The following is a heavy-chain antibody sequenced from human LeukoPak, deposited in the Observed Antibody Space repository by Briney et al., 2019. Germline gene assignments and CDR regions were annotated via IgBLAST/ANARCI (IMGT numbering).Heavy chain of an antibody. CDR3: ARDREGSSYYYYYYYMDV. CDR2: IIPIFGTA. Sequence: ASVTVSCTSSGGTFSIYAISWVRQAPGQGLEWMGRIIPIFGTANYAQKFQGRVTITADKSTSTAYMELSSLRSEDTAVYYCARDREGSSYYYYYYYMDVWGKGTTVTVSS. V-gene: IGHV1-69*06. J-gene: IGHJ6*03. D-gene: IGHD5-24*01. CDR1: GGTFSIYA.